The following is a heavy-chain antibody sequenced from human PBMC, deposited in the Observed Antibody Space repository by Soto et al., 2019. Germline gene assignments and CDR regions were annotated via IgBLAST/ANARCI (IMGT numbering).Heavy chain of an antibody. Sequence: PGGSLRLSCAASGFTFSSYSMSWVRQAPGKGLEWVSSISSGSSYIYDADSVKGRCTISRDNAKSSLYLQMNSLRVEDTAVYYCARGSSSWFYLREVWGQWTRVIASS. CDR1: GFTFSSYS. V-gene: IGHV3-21*01. CDR2: ISSGSSYI. J-gene: IGHJ4*03. CDR3: ARGSSSWFYLREV. D-gene: IGHD6-13*01.